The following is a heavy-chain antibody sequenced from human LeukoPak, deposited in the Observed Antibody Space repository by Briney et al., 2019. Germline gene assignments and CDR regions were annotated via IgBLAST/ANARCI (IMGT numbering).Heavy chain of an antibody. J-gene: IGHJ4*02. V-gene: IGHV1-3*01. D-gene: IGHD1-26*01. CDR1: GYTFTSYA. CDR2: INAGNGNT. Sequence: GASVKVSCRASGYTFTSYAMHWVRQAPGQRLEWMGWINAGNGNTKYSQKFQGRVTITRDTSASTAYMELSSLRSEDTAVYYCARSQTKWDPILDYWGQGTLVTVSS. CDR3: ARSQTKWDPILDY.